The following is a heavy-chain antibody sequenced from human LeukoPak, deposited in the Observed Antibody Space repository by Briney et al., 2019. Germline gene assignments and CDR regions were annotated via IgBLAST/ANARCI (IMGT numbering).Heavy chain of an antibody. D-gene: IGHD1-7*01. J-gene: IGHJ4*02. V-gene: IGHV1-3*01. CDR3: ARGRGELGVDY. CDR2: IVVGNGNT. Sequence: GASVKVSCKASGYTFTKYPIHWVRQVPGQRPEWMGWIVVGNGNTKYSQKFQGRVTITRNTSISTAYMELSSLRSEDTAVYYCARGRGELGVDYWGQGTLVTVSS. CDR1: GYTFTKYP.